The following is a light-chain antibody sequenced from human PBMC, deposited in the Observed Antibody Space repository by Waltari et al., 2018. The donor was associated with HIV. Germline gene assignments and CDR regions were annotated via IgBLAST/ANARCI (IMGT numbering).Light chain of an antibody. Sequence: EIVLTQSPGTRSLSPGERATLSCRTSQRLSSSYLAWYQQKPGQAPRLLIYAASSRATGIPDRFSGNAAGTDFTLTISRLEPEDFAVYYCQQYGISPDSFGQGTKLEIK. CDR1: QRLSSSY. CDR3: QQYGISPDS. V-gene: IGKV3-20*01. CDR2: AAS. J-gene: IGKJ2*03.